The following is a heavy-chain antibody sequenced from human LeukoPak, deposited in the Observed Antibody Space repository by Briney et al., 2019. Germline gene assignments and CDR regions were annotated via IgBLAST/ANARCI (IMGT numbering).Heavy chain of an antibody. V-gene: IGHV1-69*13. CDR2: IIPIFGTA. CDR3: ARDSPSPNWTDLGMDV. CDR1: GGTFSSYA. J-gene: IGHJ6*04. D-gene: IGHD1-1*01. Sequence: GASVKVSCKASGGTFSSYAISWVRQAPGQGLEWMGGIIPIFGTANYAQKFQGRVTITADESTSTAYMEMSSLRSEDTAVYYCARDSPSPNWTDLGMDVWGKGATVTVYS.